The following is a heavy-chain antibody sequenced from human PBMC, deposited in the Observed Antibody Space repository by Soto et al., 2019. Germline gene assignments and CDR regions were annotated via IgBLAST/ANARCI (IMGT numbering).Heavy chain of an antibody. Sequence: QVQLVQSGAEVKKPGASVKVSCKASGYTFTSYDINWVRQATGQGLEWMGWMNPYSGNTGYAQKFHGSVTMTRNTSISTAYMELSSLRSEDTAVYYCARDVVVVAASSPDYYYYGMDVWGQGTTVTVSS. V-gene: IGHV1-8*01. CDR1: GYTFTSYD. CDR3: ARDVVVVAASSPDYYYYGMDV. J-gene: IGHJ6*02. D-gene: IGHD2-15*01. CDR2: MNPYSGNT.